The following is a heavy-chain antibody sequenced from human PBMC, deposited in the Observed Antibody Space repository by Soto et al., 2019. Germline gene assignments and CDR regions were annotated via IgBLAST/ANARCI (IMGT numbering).Heavy chain of an antibody. CDR3: ARARDYGGNPFDY. CDR2: IIPILGIA. V-gene: IGHV1-69*02. Sequence: ASVKVSCKASGGTFSSYTISWVRQAPGQGLEWMGRIIPILGIANYAQKFQGRVTITADKSTSTAYMELSSLRSEDTAVYYCARARDYGGNPFDYWGQGTLVTVSS. CDR1: GGTFSSYT. J-gene: IGHJ4*02. D-gene: IGHD4-17*01.